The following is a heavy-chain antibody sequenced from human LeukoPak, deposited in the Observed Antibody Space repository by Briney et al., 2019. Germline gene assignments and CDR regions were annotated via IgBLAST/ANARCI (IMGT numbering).Heavy chain of an antibody. CDR3: ASGIGWFDP. CDR1: GGSISSYY. Sequence: PSETLSLTCTVSGGSISSYYWSWVRQPPGKGLEWIGYIYYSGSTYYNPSLKSRVTISVDTSKNQFSLKLSSVTAADTAVYYCASGIGWFDPWGQGTLATVSS. J-gene: IGHJ5*02. CDR2: IYYSGST. D-gene: IGHD1-1*01. V-gene: IGHV4-59*08.